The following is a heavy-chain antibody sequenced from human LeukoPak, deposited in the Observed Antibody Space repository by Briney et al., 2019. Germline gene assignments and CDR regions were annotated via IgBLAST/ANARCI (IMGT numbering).Heavy chain of an antibody. J-gene: IGHJ4*02. CDR2: ISGSGSLGNG. V-gene: IGHV3-23*01. CDR1: GFIFADYA. CDR3: ARFSGPFYSAREFDY. Sequence: GGSVRLSCEASGFIFADYAMGWVCQAPGQGLEWVSGISGSGSLGNGFLAGSGKGHFTRSRGNTRNTLDLEMNNGRVEDTALYYCARFSGPFYSAREFDYWGQGALVTVSS. D-gene: IGHD1-26*01.